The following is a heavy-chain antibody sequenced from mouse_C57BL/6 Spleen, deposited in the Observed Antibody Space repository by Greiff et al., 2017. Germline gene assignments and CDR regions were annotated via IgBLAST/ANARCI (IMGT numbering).Heavy chain of an antibody. D-gene: IGHD2-2*01. CDR1: GFTFSDYG. V-gene: IGHV5-17*01. CDR3: AKNMVTTRAWSAY. CDR2: ISSGSSTI. J-gene: IGHJ3*01. Sequence: EVKLVESGGGLVKPGGSLKLSCAASGFTFSDYGMHWVRQAPEKGLEWVAYISSGSSTIYYADTVKGRFTISRDNAKNTLFLQMTSLRSEDTAMYYCAKNMVTTRAWSAYWGQGTLVTVSA.